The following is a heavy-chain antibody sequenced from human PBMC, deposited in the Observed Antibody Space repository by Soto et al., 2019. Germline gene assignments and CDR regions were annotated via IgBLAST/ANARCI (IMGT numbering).Heavy chain of an antibody. Sequence: EVQLVESGGGIVQPGGSLRLSCAASGFTFSSYWMHWVRQAPGKGLVWVSRINSDGSRTSYGDSAKGRFTISRDKAKNTVYLQINSLRAEDTAVYYCARGDGDYYDGNGYLGRHWGQGTLVTVSS. CDR2: INSDGSRT. J-gene: IGHJ4*02. V-gene: IGHV3-74*01. CDR1: GFTFSSYW. CDR3: ARGDGDYYDGNGYLGRH. D-gene: IGHD3-22*01.